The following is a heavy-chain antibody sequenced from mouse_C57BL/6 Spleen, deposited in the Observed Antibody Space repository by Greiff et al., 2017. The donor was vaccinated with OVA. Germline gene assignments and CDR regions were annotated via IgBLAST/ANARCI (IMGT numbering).Heavy chain of an antibody. CDR2: IDPSDSYT. V-gene: IGHV1-50*01. Sequence: VQLQQSGAELVKPGASVKLSCKASGYTFTSYWMQWVKQRPGQGLEWIGEIDPSDSYTNYNQKFKGKATLTVDTSSSTAYMQLSSLTSEDSAVYYCANGNYWGQGTTLTVSS. J-gene: IGHJ2*01. CDR3: ANGNY. D-gene: IGHD2-1*01. CDR1: GYTFTSYW.